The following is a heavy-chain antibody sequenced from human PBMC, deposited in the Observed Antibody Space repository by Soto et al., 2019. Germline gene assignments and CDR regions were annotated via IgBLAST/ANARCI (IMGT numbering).Heavy chain of an antibody. Sequence: SETLSLTCAVYGGSFSGYYWSWIRQPPGKGLEWIGEINHSGSTNYNPSLKSRVTISVDTSKNQFSLKLSSVTAADTAVYYCARVPRGYYGSGTDPGYWGQGTLVTVSS. CDR1: GGSFSGYY. CDR2: INHSGST. J-gene: IGHJ4*02. V-gene: IGHV4-34*01. CDR3: ARVPRGYYGSGTDPGY. D-gene: IGHD3-10*01.